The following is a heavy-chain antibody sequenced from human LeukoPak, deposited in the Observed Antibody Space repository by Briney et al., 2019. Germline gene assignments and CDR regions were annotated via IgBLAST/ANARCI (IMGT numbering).Heavy chain of an antibody. D-gene: IGHD3-9*01. CDR1: GFTFNPFN. CDR3: ARGHYDVLAASYKWTPDY. V-gene: IGHV3-21*01. CDR2: ITSGGDYI. Sequence: GGSLRLPCAASGFTFNPFNMNWVRQAPGKGLEWVSSITSGGDYIYYADSVKGRFTTSRDNAKNSLSLQLNSLRVEDTAVYYCARGHYDVLAASYKWTPDYWGQGTLVTVSS. J-gene: IGHJ4*02.